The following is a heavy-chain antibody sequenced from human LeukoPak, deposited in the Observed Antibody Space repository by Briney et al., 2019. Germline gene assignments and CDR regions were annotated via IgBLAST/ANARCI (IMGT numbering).Heavy chain of an antibody. J-gene: IGHJ3*02. CDR1: GYSFTSYW. D-gene: IGHD3-3*01. CDR3: ARRHYDFWSGLSDAFDI. Sequence: GESLKISGKGSGYSFTSYWIGWVRQMPGKGLEWMGIIYPGDSDTRYSPSFQGQVTISADKSISTTYLQWSSLKASDTAMYYCARRHYDFWSGLSDAFDIWGQGTMVTVSS. CDR2: IYPGDSDT. V-gene: IGHV5-51*01.